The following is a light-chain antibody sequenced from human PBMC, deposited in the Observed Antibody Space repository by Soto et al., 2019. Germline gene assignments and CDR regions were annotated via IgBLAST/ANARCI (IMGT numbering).Light chain of an antibody. Sequence: QSVLTQPRSVSLSPGQPVTISCTGTSSDVGGYNYVSWYQQHPGKAPKLMIFDVSKRPSGVPDRFSGSKSGNTASLTISGLQAEDEADYYCCSYAGSYTFEFGGGTKVTVL. CDR1: SSDVGGYNY. J-gene: IGLJ2*01. CDR2: DVS. CDR3: CSYAGSYTFE. V-gene: IGLV2-11*01.